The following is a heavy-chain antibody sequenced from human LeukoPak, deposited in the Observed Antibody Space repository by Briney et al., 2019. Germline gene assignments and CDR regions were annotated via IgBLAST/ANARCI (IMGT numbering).Heavy chain of an antibody. CDR2: IYSCGST. CDR3: ARTAEMSTMD. CDR1: GFTVSSNY. D-gene: IGHD5-24*01. V-gene: IGHV3-66*03. J-gene: IGHJ4*02. Sequence: GGSLRLSCAASGFTVSSNYMSWVRQAPGKGLEWVSVIYSCGSTYYADSVKGRFTISRDNSKNTLYLQMNSLRAEDTAVYYCARTAEMSTMDWGQGTLVTVSS.